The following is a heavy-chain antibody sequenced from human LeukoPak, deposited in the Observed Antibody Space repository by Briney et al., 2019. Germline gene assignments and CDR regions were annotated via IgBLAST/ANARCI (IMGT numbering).Heavy chain of an antibody. D-gene: IGHD3-10*01. Sequence: ASVKVSCKASGYTFTSYGISWVRQAPGQGLEWMGWISAYNGNTNYAQNVQGRVTMTTDTSTSTAYMELRSLRSDDTAVYYYARVLGGWFGESHEDYWGQGTLVTVSS. CDR1: GYTFTSYG. V-gene: IGHV1-18*04. CDR2: ISAYNGNT. CDR3: ARVLGGWFGESHEDY. J-gene: IGHJ4*02.